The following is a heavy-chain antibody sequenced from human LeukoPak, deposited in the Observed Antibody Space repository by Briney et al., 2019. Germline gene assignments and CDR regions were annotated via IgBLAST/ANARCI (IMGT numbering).Heavy chain of an antibody. D-gene: IGHD3-10*02. CDR2: ISGSGGST. CDR3: GKEQSWSYVHAFDP. J-gene: IGHJ5*02. V-gene: IGHV3-23*01. Sequence: GGSLRLSCAASGFTFSSYAMSWVRQAPGKGLEWVSAISGSGGSTYYADSVKGRFTISRDNSKNTLYLQMNSLRTDDTAVYYCGKEQSWSYVHAFDPWGQGTVVTVSS. CDR1: GFTFSSYA.